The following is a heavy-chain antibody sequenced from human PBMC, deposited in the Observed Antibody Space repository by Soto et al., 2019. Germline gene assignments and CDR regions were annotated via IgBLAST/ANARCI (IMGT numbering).Heavy chain of an antibody. CDR1: GGSISSAAYY. D-gene: IGHD4-17*01. V-gene: IGHV4-31*03. CDR3: AIVFTYGSSFFVC. CDR2: ISHSGST. Sequence: ASETLSLTCTVSGGSISSAAYYWSWIRQHPGKGLEWIGYISHSGSTYYNPSLKSRVIISVDTSKNQFSLSLTSVTAADTAVYYLAIVFTYGSSFFVCWGQGALVNLST. J-gene: IGHJ4*02.